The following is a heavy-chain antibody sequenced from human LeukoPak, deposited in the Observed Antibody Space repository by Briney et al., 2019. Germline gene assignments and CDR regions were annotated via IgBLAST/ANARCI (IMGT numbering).Heavy chain of an antibody. V-gene: IGHV1-18*01. CDR2: VNGYNGNT. D-gene: IGHD1-26*01. CDR1: GYSFTNDG. Sequence: ASVKVSCKASGYSFTNDGISWVRQAPGQGLEWVGWVNGYNGNTNYAQKVQDRGTMTTDTSTGTAYMELRSLRSDDTAVYYCARDSGSYGPLHYWGQGTLVTVSS. CDR3: ARDSGSYGPLHY. J-gene: IGHJ4*02.